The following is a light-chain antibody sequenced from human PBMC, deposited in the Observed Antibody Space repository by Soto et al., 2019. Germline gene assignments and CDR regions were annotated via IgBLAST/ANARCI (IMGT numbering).Light chain of an antibody. CDR2: EGS. J-gene: IGLJ2*01. V-gene: IGLV2-23*01. Sequence: QSALTQPASVSGSPGQSITISCTGTSIEVGSYNLVSWYQQHPGKAPKLMIYEGSKRPSGVSNRFSGSKSGNTASLTISGLQAEDEADYYCCSYAGSSTPVVFGGGTKLTVL. CDR1: SIEVGSYNL. CDR3: CSYAGSSTPVV.